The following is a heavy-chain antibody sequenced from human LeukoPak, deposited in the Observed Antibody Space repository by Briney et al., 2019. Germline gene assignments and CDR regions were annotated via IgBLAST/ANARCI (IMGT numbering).Heavy chain of an antibody. V-gene: IGHV1-69*13. CDR1: GGTFISYA. CDR2: IIPIFGTA. Sequence: ASVKVSCKASGGTFISYAISWVRQAPGQGLEWMGGIIPIFGTANYAQKFQGRVTITADESTSTAYMELSSLRSEDTAVYYCARSTGTKGPFDYWGQGTLVTVSS. D-gene: IGHD1-7*01. CDR3: ARSTGTKGPFDY. J-gene: IGHJ4*02.